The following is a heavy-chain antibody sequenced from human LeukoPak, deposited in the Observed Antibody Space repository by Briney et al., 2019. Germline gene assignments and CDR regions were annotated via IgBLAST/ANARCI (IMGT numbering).Heavy chain of an antibody. J-gene: IGHJ4*02. CDR2: IWYDGSEK. D-gene: IGHD3-22*01. V-gene: IGHV3-33*01. Sequence: GGSLRLSCAASGFSFSSYGMHWVRQAPGKGLEWVAVIWYDGSEKYYADSVKGRFTISRDNFKNTLYLQMNSLRAEDTAVYFCARKTGGYGPLDYWGQGTLVTVSS. CDR3: ARKTGGYGPLDY. CDR1: GFSFSSYG.